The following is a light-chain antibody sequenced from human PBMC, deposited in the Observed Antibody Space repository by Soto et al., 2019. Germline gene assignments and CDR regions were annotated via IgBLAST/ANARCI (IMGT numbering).Light chain of an antibody. Sequence: EIVFTQSPATLSLSPGERATLSCRASQSVTSNYLAWFQQKPGQAPRLLIYGASNRDTGIPDRFSGSGSGTDCTLTISRLEPEDFKVYYCQQYGGLPRTFGQGTKVDIK. CDR1: QSVTSNY. V-gene: IGKV3-20*01. J-gene: IGKJ1*01. CDR2: GAS. CDR3: QQYGGLPRT.